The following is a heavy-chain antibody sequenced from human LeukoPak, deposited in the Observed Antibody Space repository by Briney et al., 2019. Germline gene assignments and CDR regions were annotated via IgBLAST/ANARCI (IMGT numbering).Heavy chain of an antibody. V-gene: IGHV5-51*01. CDR1: GYIFTSCW. Sequence: AGGSLQISCQGSGYIFTSCWIGWVRQLPGKGLEWVEINYSGDSDTRYSPSFQGQVTISADKSISTAYLQWSSVEASDTAMYYCARLRSVRWKDLDYWGQGTQVTVSS. CDR2: NYSGDSDT. CDR3: ARLRSVRWKDLDY. J-gene: IGHJ4*02. D-gene: IGHD1-1*01.